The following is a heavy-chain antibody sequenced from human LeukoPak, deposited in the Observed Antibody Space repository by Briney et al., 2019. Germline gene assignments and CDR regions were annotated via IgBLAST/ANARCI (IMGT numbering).Heavy chain of an antibody. CDR3: AKDWGYYYDSSGSTIDY. V-gene: IGHV3-30*04. CDR1: GFTFSSYA. Sequence: PGGSLRLSCAASGFTFSSYAMHWVRQAPGKGLEWVAVISYDGSNKYYADSVKGRFTISRDNSKNTLYLQMNSLRAEDTAVYYCAKDWGYYYDSSGSTIDYWGQGTLVTVSS. D-gene: IGHD3-22*01. J-gene: IGHJ4*02. CDR2: ISYDGSNK.